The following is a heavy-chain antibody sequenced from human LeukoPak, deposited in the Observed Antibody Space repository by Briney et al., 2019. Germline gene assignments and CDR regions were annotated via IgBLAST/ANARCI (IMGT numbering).Heavy chain of an antibody. CDR1: GFTFDDYG. D-gene: IGHD3-22*01. J-gene: IGHJ6*02. Sequence: GGSLRLSCAASGFTFDDYGMSWVRQAPGKGLEWVSGINWNGGSAGYADSVKGRFTISRDNAKNSLYLQMNSLRAEDTAVYYCARALYDSSGYYYPGMESGMDVWGQGTTVTVSS. V-gene: IGHV3-20*04. CDR3: ARALYDSSGYYYPGMESGMDV. CDR2: INWNGGSA.